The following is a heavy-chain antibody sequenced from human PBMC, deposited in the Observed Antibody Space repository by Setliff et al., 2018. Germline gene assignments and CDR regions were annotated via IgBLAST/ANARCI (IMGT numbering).Heavy chain of an antibody. CDR1: GYSFTGYY. D-gene: IGHD3-9*01. Sequence: ASVKVSCKTSGYSFTGYYMHWVRQAPGQGLEWMGIIHTGGGSASYAQKFQGRVTMTSDTSTSTVYMEVNIVTSDDTAMYYCARDADHYDTDENPIFDYWGQGTLVTVSS. V-gene: IGHV1-46*01. CDR2: IHTGGGSA. CDR3: ARDADHYDTDENPIFDY. J-gene: IGHJ4*02.